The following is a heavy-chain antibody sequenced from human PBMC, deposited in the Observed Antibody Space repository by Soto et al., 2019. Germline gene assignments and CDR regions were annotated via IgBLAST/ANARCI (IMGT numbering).Heavy chain of an antibody. CDR2: IYSGGST. D-gene: IGHD2-2*01. CDR1: GFTVSSNY. CDR3: ARVDCISTSCYAYYYYGMDV. Sequence: EVQLVESGGGLIQPGGSLRLSCAASGFTVSSNYMSWVRQAPGKGLEWVSVIYSGGSTYYADSVKGRFTISRDNSKNTLYLQMNSLRAEDTAVYYCARVDCISTSCYAYYYYGMDVWGQGTTVTVSS. V-gene: IGHV3-53*01. J-gene: IGHJ6*02.